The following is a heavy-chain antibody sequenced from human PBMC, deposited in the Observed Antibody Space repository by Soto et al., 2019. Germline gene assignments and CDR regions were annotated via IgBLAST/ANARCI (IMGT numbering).Heavy chain of an antibody. CDR2: IHYSGST. V-gene: IGHV4-59*12. CDR1: GVSFSSYY. Sequence: SETLSLTCTVSGVSFSSYYWSWIRQPPGRGLEWIGYIHYSGSTSYNPSLKSRVTISVDRSKNQFSLKLSSVTAADTAVYYCEAGGGLPRYYWGQGTLVTVSS. CDR3: EAGGGLPRYY. J-gene: IGHJ4*02. D-gene: IGHD5-12*01.